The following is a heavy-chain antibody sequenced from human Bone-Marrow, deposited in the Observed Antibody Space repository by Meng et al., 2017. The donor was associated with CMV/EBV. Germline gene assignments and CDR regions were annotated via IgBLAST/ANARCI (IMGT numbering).Heavy chain of an antibody. V-gene: IGHV1-18*01. CDR1: GYTFTSYG. J-gene: IGHJ4*02. CDR2: ISTYTGDR. CDR3: AAGQYSGHDFDL. Sequence: ASVKVSCKASGYTFTSYGITWVRQAPGQGLEWMGWISTYTGDRNYEQKLQGRVTMTTDTSTSTAYMELRSLRSDDTAVYYCAAGQYSGHDFDLWGQRTLVTVSS. D-gene: IGHD5-12*01.